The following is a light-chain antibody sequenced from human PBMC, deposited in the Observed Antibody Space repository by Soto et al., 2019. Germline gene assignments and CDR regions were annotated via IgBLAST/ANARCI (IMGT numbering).Light chain of an antibody. V-gene: IGLV4-69*01. Sequence: QSVLTQSPSASASLGASVKLTCNLSSGHSSYAIAWHQQQPEKGPRYLMKLNSDGSHSKGDGIPDRFSGSSSGAERYLTISSLQSEDEADYYCQTWGTGNVVFGGGTKLTVL. CDR2: LNSDGSH. CDR1: SGHSSYA. J-gene: IGLJ2*01. CDR3: QTWGTGNVV.